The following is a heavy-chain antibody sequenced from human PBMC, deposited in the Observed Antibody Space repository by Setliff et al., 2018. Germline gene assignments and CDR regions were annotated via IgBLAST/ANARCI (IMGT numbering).Heavy chain of an antibody. CDR1: GYSIGSGYI. V-gene: IGHV4-38-2*02. CDR2: IGHTGSI. CDR3: ARDLGHGGDSDY. D-gene: IGHD2-21*02. J-gene: IGHJ4*02. Sequence: SETLSLTCTVSGYSIGSGYIWGWIRQPPGKGLEWFGNIGHTGSINYNPSLKSRLTISRDTSKNQVSLKLNSVTATDTAVYYCARDLGHGGDSDYWGQGIQVTVSS.